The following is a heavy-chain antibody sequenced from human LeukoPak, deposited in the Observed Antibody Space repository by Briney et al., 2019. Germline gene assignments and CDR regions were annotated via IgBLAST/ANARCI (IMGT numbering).Heavy chain of an antibody. Sequence: ASVKVSCQFSVYTLTELSMHWVRQPRGKGRERMGGFDTEDSETIYAQKFQGRFTMTEDTSTDTAYMELSSLRSEDTAVYYCATDGPRDLLPRPFDYWGQGTLVTVSS. CDR2: FDTEDSET. CDR3: ATDGPRDLLPRPFDY. CDR1: VYTLTELS. J-gene: IGHJ4*02. D-gene: IGHD3-10*01. V-gene: IGHV1-24*01.